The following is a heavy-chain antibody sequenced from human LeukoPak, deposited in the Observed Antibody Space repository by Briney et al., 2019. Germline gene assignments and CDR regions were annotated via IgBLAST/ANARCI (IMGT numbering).Heavy chain of an antibody. J-gene: IGHJ4*02. CDR3: ARAGIAVAGDFDY. CDR1: GFTFSSYA. Sequence: PGGTLRLSCAASGFTFSSYAMHWVRQAPGKGLEWVAVISYDGSNKYYADSVKGRFTISRDNSKNTLYLQMNSLRAEDTAVYYCARAGIAVAGDFDYWGQGTLVTVSS. CDR2: ISYDGSNK. D-gene: IGHD6-19*01. V-gene: IGHV3-30*04.